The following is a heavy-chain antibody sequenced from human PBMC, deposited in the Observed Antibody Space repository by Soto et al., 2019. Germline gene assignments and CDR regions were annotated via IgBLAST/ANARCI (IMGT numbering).Heavy chain of an antibody. Sequence: GESLKISCKGSGYSFTSYWIGWVRQMPGKGLEWMGIIYPGDSDTRYSPSFQGQVTISADKSISTGYLQWSSLKASDTAMYYCAGGGVRGVITRTRDYYGMDVWGQGTTVTVSS. D-gene: IGHD3-10*01. V-gene: IGHV5-51*01. J-gene: IGHJ6*02. CDR1: GYSFTSYW. CDR2: IYPGDSDT. CDR3: AGGGVRGVITRTRDYYGMDV.